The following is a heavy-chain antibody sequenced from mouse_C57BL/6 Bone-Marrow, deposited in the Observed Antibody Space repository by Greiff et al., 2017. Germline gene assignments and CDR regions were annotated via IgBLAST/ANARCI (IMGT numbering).Heavy chain of an antibody. CDR2: IYPRDGST. J-gene: IGHJ1*03. D-gene: IGHD1-1*01. Sequence: VKLVESGPELVKPGASVKLSCKASGYTFTSYDINWVKQRPGQGLEWIGWIYPRDGSTKYNEKFKGKATLTVDTSSSTAYMELHSLTSEDSAVYFCVRDYGSSYWYFDVWGTGTTVTVSS. CDR1: GYTFTSYD. V-gene: IGHV1-85*01. CDR3: VRDYGSSYWYFDV.